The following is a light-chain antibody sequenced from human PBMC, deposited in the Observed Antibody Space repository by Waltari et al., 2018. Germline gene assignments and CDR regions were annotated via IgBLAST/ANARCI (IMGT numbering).Light chain of an antibody. CDR3: QVWDSSSDHYWV. CDR2: YDS. J-gene: IGLJ3*02. CDR1: NIGSKS. V-gene: IGLV3-21*04. Sequence: SYVLTQPPSVSVAPGKTARITCGGNNIGSKSGHWYQQKPGQAPVMVIYYDSDRPSGIPERFSCSKSGNTATLTISRVEAGDEADYHCQVWDSSSDHYWVFGGGTKLTVL.